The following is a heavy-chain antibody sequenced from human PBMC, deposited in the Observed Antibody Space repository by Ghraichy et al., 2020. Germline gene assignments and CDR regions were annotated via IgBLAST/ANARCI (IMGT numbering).Heavy chain of an antibody. CDR1: GFTFSSYA. V-gene: IGHV3-23*01. CDR2: ISGSVGST. J-gene: IGHJ3*02. CDR3: ARDRNIVVVTAIPAAFDI. Sequence: GGSLRLSCVVSGFTFSSYAMSWVRQAPGKGLEWVAAISGSVGSTYYADSVKGRFTISRDNSRNTLYLQINSLRAEDTAIYYCARDRNIVVVTAIPAAFDIWGQGTMITVSS. D-gene: IGHD2-21*02.